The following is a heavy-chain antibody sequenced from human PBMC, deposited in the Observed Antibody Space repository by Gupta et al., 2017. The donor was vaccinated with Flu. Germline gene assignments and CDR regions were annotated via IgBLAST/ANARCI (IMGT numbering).Heavy chain of an antibody. CDR3: ARVHVPVLGFSDWFDP. J-gene: IGHJ5*02. CDR2: IKQDGSET. Sequence: DVQLVESGGGLVQPGGSLRLSCAASGFTFSAYWLFWVRQAPGKGLEWVANIKQDGSETYYADSVKGRFTISRDNAQNSLHLQMNSLRAEDSALYYCARVHVPVLGFSDWFDPWGQGTLVIVSS. V-gene: IGHV3-7*01. CDR1: GFTFSAYW. D-gene: IGHD2-2*01.